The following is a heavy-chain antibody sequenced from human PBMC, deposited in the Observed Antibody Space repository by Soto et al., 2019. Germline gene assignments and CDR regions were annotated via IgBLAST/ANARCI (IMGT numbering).Heavy chain of an antibody. CDR3: ARGKRLDAFDI. CDR2: TYYRSKWYN. CDR1: GDIVSSNSAA. V-gene: IGHV6-1*01. D-gene: IGHD6-19*01. Sequence: SQTLSLTCAISGDIVSSNSAAWNLIRQSPSRGLEWLGRTYYRSKWYNDYAVSVKSRITINPDTSKNQFSLQLNSVTPEDTAVYYCARGKRLDAFDIWGQGTMVTVSS. J-gene: IGHJ3*02.